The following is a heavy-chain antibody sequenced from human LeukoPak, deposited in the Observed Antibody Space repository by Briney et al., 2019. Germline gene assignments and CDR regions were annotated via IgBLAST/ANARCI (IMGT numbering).Heavy chain of an antibody. CDR3: ARDLEESGRYLRFDP. Sequence: SETLSLTCTVSGGSINNYYWSWIRQPPGKGLEWIGYISYGGSTTYNPSFKSRVTISVVMSKNQFSLNLRSVTAADTAVYYCARDLEESGRYLRFDPWGQGTLVTVSS. V-gene: IGHV4-59*01. D-gene: IGHD1-26*01. CDR1: GGSINNYY. J-gene: IGHJ5*02. CDR2: ISYGGST.